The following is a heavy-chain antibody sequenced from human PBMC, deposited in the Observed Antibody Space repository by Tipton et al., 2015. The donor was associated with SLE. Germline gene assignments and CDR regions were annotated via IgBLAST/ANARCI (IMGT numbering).Heavy chain of an antibody. D-gene: IGHD2-21*01. CDR3: AREANCGVNCYLDWYFDL. CDR2: TSFDGLNK. Sequence: QLVQSGGGVVQPGRSLRLSCAASGFTFSTYVMHWVRQAPGKGLEWVAGTSFDGLNKYYGDFVKGRFTISRDNSKNTLYLQMNSLRAEDTAMYYCAREANCGVNCYLDWYFDLWGRGTLVTVSS. V-gene: IGHV3-30*04. CDR1: GFTFSTYV. J-gene: IGHJ2*01.